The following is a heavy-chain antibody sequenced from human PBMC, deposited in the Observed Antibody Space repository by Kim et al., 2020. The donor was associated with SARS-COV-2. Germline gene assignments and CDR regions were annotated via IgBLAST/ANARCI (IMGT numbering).Heavy chain of an antibody. J-gene: IGHJ4*02. V-gene: IGHV4-59*09. D-gene: IGHD3-22*01. CDR3: ARGGGIYYDSSGTSFDY. Sequence: LKSRVTISVDTSKNQFSLKLSSVTAADTAVYYCARGGGIYYDSSGTSFDYWGQGTLVTVSS.